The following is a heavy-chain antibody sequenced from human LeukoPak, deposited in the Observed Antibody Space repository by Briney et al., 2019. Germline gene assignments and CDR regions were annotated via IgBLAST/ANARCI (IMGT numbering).Heavy chain of an antibody. V-gene: IGHV3-30*01. J-gene: IGHJ6*03. CDR2: ISYDGSNK. Sequence: GRSLRLSCAASGFTFSSYAMHWVRQAPGKGLEWVAVISYDGSNKYYADSVKGRFTISRDNSKNTLYLQMNSLRAEDTAVYYCATVVRLELVVYIDVWGQGTTVTVSS. CDR1: GFTFSSYA. D-gene: IGHD2-2*01. CDR3: ATVVRLELVVYIDV.